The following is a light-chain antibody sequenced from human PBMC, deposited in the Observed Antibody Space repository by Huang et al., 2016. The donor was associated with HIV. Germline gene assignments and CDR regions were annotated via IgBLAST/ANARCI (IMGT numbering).Light chain of an antibody. CDR3: QQRSNWPTLT. Sequence: EIVLTQSPATLSLSPGERATLSCRASQSVGSYLAWYQQRPGQAPRLLIYDASNRATGIPARFSGSGSGTDFTLTISRLEPEDFAVYYCQQRSNWPTLTIGGGTKVEIK. J-gene: IGKJ4*01. CDR2: DAS. V-gene: IGKV3-11*01. CDR1: QSVGSY.